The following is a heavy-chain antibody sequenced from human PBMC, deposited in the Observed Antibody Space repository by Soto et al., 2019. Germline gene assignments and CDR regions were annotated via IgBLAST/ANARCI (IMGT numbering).Heavy chain of an antibody. J-gene: IGHJ4*02. CDR3: ARDLGDYDSSGYFDY. Sequence: GGSLRLSCAASGFTFSDYYMSWIRQAPGKGLEWVSYISSSDSIIYYADSVKGRFTISRDNAKNSLYLQMNSLRAEDTAVYYCARDLGDYDSSGYFDYWGQGTLVTVSS. V-gene: IGHV3-11*01. CDR1: GFTFSDYY. CDR2: ISSSDSII. D-gene: IGHD3-22*01.